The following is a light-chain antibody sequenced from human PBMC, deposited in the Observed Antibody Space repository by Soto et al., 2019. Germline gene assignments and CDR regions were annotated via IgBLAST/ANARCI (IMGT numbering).Light chain of an antibody. V-gene: IGKV1-5*01. Sequence: DIQMAQSPSTLSASVGGRVTITCRASQSIRRRLAWYQQKPGKAPNLLIYDASSLESGVPSRFSGGGSGTEFTLTISSLQPEDFATYYCKQYNTYPWTFGQGTKVELK. CDR1: QSIRRR. J-gene: IGKJ1*01. CDR3: KQYNTYPWT. CDR2: DAS.